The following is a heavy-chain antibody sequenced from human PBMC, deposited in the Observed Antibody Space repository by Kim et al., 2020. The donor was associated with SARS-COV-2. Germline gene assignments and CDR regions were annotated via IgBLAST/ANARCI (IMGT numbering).Heavy chain of an antibody. CDR1: GFTFSSYG. CDR2: IWYDGSNK. Sequence: GGSLRLSCVASGFTFSSYGMHWVRQAPGKGLEWVAVIWYDGSNKYYADSVKARFTISRDNSKNTLYLQINSLRAEDTAVYYCAKEGSRRFGELSYFDYWGQGVLVIVSS. V-gene: IGHV3-33*06. J-gene: IGHJ4*02. CDR3: AKEGSRRFGELSYFDY. D-gene: IGHD3-10*01.